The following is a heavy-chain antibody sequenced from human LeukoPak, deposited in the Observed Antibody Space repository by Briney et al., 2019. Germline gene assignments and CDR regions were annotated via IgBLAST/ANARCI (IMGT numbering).Heavy chain of an antibody. Sequence: SETLSLTCSVSGGSISSNYWSWIRQPPGKGLEWIGYIYYSGSTNYNPSLKSRVTISVDTSKNQFSLKLSSVTAANTAVYYCAREAVVTADYYYYYGMGVWGQGTTVTVSS. D-gene: IGHD2-21*02. CDR2: IYYSGST. J-gene: IGHJ6*02. V-gene: IGHV4-59*12. CDR3: AREAVVTADYYYYYGMGV. CDR1: GGSISSNY.